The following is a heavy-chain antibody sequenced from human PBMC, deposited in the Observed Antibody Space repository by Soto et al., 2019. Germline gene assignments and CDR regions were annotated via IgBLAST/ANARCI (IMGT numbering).Heavy chain of an antibody. CDR2: IYWDDDK. J-gene: IGHJ3*01. CDR3: AHIMILYGGVRDLDPLDF. D-gene: IGHD3-16*01. CDR1: GFSLSTYRVG. Sequence: SGPTLVNPTQTLTLTCTFSGFSLSTYRVGVGWIRQPPGKALEWLAIIYWDDDKRYSPSLQSRLAITKDTSKNQVVLTMTNLDPGYTATYYGAHIMILYGGVRDLDPLDFWGQGTAVTVSS. V-gene: IGHV2-5*02.